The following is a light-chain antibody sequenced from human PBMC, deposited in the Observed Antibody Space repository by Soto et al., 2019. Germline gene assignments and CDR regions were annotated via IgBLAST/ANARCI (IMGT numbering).Light chain of an antibody. CDR3: QQYNNWQIT. CDR1: QSVSSN. CDR2: GAS. V-gene: IGKV3-15*01. J-gene: IGKJ5*01. Sequence: EIVMAQSPATVSVSPGEKVTLSCRASQSVSSNLAWYQQKPGQAPRLLIYGASTRATGIPARFSGSGSGTEFTLTISSLQSEDFAVYYCQQYNNWQITFGQGTRLEIK.